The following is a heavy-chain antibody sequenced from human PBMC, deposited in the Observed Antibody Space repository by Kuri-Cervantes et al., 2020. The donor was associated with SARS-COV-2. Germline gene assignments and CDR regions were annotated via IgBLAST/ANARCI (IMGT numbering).Heavy chain of an antibody. D-gene: IGHD5-18*01. Sequence: GESLKISCAASGFTVSSNYMSWVRQAPGKGLEWVSAISGSGGSTYYADSVKGRFTISRDNSKNTLYLQMNSLRVEDTAVYYCARDGAAMVLNYYYGMDVWGQGTTVTVSS. J-gene: IGHJ6*02. V-gene: IGHV3-53*01. CDR3: ARDGAAMVLNYYYGMDV. CDR2: ISGSGGST. CDR1: GFTVSSNY.